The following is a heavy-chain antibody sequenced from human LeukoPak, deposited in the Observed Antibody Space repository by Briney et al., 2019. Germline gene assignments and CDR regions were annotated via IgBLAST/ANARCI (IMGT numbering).Heavy chain of an antibody. CDR2: ISSAGSST. V-gene: IGHV3-74*01. D-gene: IGHD1-26*01. CDR3: ARERGRYYDY. Sequence: MHWVRQAPGKGLVWVSHISSAGSSTNFADSVKGRFTISRDNAKNTLFLQMSSLRAEDTAVYYCARERGRYYDYWGQGTLVTVSS. J-gene: IGHJ4*02.